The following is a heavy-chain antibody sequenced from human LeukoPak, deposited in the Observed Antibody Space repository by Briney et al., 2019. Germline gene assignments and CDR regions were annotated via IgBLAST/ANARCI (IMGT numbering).Heavy chain of an antibody. CDR1: GGSFSGYY. Sequence: SETLSLTCAVYGGSFSGYYWSWIRQPPGKGLEWIGDISYSGNTNYNPSLKSRATIAVDTSKNHFSLELTSVTAADTAVYYCARTHYYGSGKPFDIWGQGTMVTVSS. D-gene: IGHD3-10*01. CDR2: ISYSGNT. V-gene: IGHV4-34*11. J-gene: IGHJ3*02. CDR3: ARTHYYGSGKPFDI.